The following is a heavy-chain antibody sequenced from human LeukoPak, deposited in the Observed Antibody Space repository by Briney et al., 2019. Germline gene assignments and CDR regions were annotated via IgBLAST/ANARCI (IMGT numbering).Heavy chain of an antibody. CDR3: ARDEPVAAAGWFAFDI. Sequence: GGSLRLSCAASGFTFSDYYMSWIRQAPGKGLEWVSVIYSGGNTYFADSVKGRFTISRDNSKNTVYLQMNSLRAEDTAVYYCARDEPVAAAGWFAFDIWGQGTMVTVSS. CDR1: GFTFSDYY. J-gene: IGHJ3*02. D-gene: IGHD6-13*01. CDR2: IYSGGNT. V-gene: IGHV3-53*01.